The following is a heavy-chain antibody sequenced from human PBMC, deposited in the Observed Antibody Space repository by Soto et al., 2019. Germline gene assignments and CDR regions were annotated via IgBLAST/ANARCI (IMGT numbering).Heavy chain of an antibody. Sequence: GGSLRLSCAASGFTFSGSAMHWVRQASGKGLEWVGRIRSKANSYATAYAASVKGRFTISRDDSKNTAYLQMNSLKTEDTAVYYCTRQSPGGIGEDYYYYYYMDVWGKGTTVTSP. CDR3: TRQSPGGIGEDYYYYYYMDV. V-gene: IGHV3-73*01. D-gene: IGHD2-8*02. CDR1: GFTFSGSA. CDR2: IRSKANSYAT. J-gene: IGHJ6*03.